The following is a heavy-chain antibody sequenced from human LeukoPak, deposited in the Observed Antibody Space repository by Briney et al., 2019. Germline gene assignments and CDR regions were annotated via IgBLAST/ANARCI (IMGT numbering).Heavy chain of an antibody. Sequence: GESLKISCQGSGYSFTTYWIGWVRQMPGNGLEWMGIIYPGDSDTRYSPSFQGQVTISADKSISTAYLQWSSLKASDTAMYYCARRYSSGRYRIFDYWGQGTLVTVSS. CDR3: ARRYSSGRYRIFDY. V-gene: IGHV5-51*01. J-gene: IGHJ4*02. CDR2: IYPGDSDT. D-gene: IGHD6-19*01. CDR1: GYSFTTYW.